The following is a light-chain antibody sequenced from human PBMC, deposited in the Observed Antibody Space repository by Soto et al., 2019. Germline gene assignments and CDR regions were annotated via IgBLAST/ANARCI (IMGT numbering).Light chain of an antibody. CDR3: AAWDDSLKGAV. Sequence: QSVLTQPPSASGTPGQRVTLSCSGSSSNIGSNSVNWYQQLPGTAPKLLIFNNNHRPSGVPDRFSVSKSGTSASLAISGLQSEDEGDYYCAAWDDSLKGAVFGGGTQLTVL. CDR2: NNN. V-gene: IGLV1-44*01. J-gene: IGLJ7*01. CDR1: SSNIGSNS.